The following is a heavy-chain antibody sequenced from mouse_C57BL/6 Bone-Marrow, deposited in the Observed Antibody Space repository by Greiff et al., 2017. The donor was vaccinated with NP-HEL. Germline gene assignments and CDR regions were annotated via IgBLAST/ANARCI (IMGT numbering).Heavy chain of an antibody. CDR3: VVGYYYFDY. D-gene: IGHD2-3*01. J-gene: IGHJ2*01. CDR1: GYTFTSYW. Sequence: QVQLQQPGADLVKPGASVKLSCKASGYTFTSYWMHWVQQRPGQGLEWIGVIRPNSGSTNSNEKLKSKGTLIVDKSSCTAYMQLSSLTSEDAAVYYCVVGYYYFDYWGQGTTLTVSS. CDR2: IRPNSGST. V-gene: IGHV1-64*01.